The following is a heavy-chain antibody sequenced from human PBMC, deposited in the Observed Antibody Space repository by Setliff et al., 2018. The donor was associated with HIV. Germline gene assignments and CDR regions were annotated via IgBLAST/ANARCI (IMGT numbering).Heavy chain of an antibody. Sequence: SETLSLTCAVYGGSFSGYCWSWIRQPPGKGLEWIGEIQHSGRINYNPSLRSRVTTSVDTSKNQFSLRLRSVTAADTAVYYCARVSCSSWYSIPRYYYSMDVWGNGTTVTVS. CDR1: GGSFSGYC. J-gene: IGHJ6*03. CDR3: ARVSCSSWYSIPRYYYSMDV. D-gene: IGHD6-13*01. CDR2: IQHSGRI. V-gene: IGHV4-34*01.